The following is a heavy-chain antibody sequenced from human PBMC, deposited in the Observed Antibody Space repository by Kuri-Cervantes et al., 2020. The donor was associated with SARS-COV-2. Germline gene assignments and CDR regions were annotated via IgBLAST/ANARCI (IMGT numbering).Heavy chain of an antibody. CDR2: IYYSGST. D-gene: IGHD3-3*01. CDR1: GGSFSDYY. CDR3: ARRSTSITIFGVVNINPFDY. Sequence: SETLSLTCGVYGGSFSDYYWTWIRQPPGKGLEWIGSIYYSGSTYYNPSLKSRVTISVDTSKNQFSLKLSSVTAADTAVYYCARRSTSITIFGVVNINPFDYWGQGTLVTVSS. V-gene: IGHV4-34*01. J-gene: IGHJ4*02.